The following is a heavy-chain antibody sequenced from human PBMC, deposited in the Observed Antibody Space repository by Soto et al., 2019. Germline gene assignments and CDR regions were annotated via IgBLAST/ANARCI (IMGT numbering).Heavy chain of an antibody. J-gene: IGHJ5*02. CDR3: ERGSAIRWFDP. D-gene: IGHD5-18*01. CDR2: INHSGSA. CDR1: GGSFSGYY. Sequence: SETLSLTCAVYGGSFSGYYWSWIRQPPGKGLEWIGEINHSGSANYNPSLKSRVTISVDTSKNQFSLKLSSVTAADTAVYYCERGSAIRWFDPWGQGTLVTVSS. V-gene: IGHV4-34*01.